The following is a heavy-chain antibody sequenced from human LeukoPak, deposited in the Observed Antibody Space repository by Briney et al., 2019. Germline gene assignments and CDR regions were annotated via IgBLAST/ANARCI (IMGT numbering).Heavy chain of an antibody. D-gene: IGHD4-11*01. CDR2: ISSSGSTI. CDR1: GFTFSSYE. CDR3: ARGSNLPPDDYYYYYMDV. V-gene: IGHV3-48*03. J-gene: IGHJ6*03. Sequence: PGGSLRLSCAASGFTFSSYEMNWVRQAPGKGLKWVSYISSSGSTIYYADSVKGRFTISRDNAKNSLYLQMNSLRAEDTAVYYCARGSNLPPDDYYYYYMDVWGKGTTVTVSS.